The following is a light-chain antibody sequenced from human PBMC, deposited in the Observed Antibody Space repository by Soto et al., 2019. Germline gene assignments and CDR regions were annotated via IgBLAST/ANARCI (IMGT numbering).Light chain of an antibody. J-gene: IGLJ1*01. CDR2: SNY. V-gene: IGLV1-44*01. Sequence: QSVLTQPPSASGTPGQRVTISCSGSSSNIGSKTVNWYQQLPGTAPKLLIYSNYQRPSGVPDRFSGSKSGTSASLAISGLQSEDEADYYCSAWDASLNXYVFGTGTKVTV. CDR1: SSNIGSKT. CDR3: SAWDASLNXYV.